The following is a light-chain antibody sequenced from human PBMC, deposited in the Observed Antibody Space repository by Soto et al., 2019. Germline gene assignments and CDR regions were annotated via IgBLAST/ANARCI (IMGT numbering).Light chain of an antibody. CDR2: DVT. J-gene: IGLJ1*01. Sequence: SVLTQPRSVSGSPGESVTISCTGTSSDVRTYNYVSWYQQQPDKAPKLVIYDVTERPSGVPDRFSGSKSDNTASLTISGLQAEDEADYYCCSHAGTFTFVFGTGTKVTVL. CDR1: SSDVRTYNY. V-gene: IGLV2-11*01. CDR3: CSHAGTFTFV.